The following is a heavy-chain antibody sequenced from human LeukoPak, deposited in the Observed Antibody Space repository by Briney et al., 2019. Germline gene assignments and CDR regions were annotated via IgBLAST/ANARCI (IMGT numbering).Heavy chain of an antibody. V-gene: IGHV3-20*04. D-gene: IGHD3-3*01. CDR2: INWNGGST. CDR1: GFTFDDYG. CDR3: TRGSIYYYYMDV. J-gene: IGHJ6*03. Sequence: GGSLRLSCAASGFTFDDYGMSWVRQAPGKGLEWVSGINWNGGSTGYADSVKGRFTISRDNAKNSLYLQMNSLRAEYTALYYCTRGSIYYYYMDVWGKGTTVTVSS.